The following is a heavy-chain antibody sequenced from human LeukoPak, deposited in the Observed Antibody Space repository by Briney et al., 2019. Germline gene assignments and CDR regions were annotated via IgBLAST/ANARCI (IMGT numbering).Heavy chain of an antibody. CDR3: ARDGEAMVYFDY. J-gene: IGHJ4*02. D-gene: IGHD5-18*01. CDR2: ISYDGSNK. V-gene: IGHV3-30*04. Sequence: GGSLRLSYAASGFTFSSYAMHWVRQAPGKGLEWVAVISYDGSNKYYADSVKGRFTISRDNSKNTLYLQMNSLRAEDTAVYYCARDGEAMVYFDYWGQGTLVTVSS. CDR1: GFTFSSYA.